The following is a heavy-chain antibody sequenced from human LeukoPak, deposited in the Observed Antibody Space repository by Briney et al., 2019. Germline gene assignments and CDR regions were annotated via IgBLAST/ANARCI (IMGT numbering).Heavy chain of an antibody. Sequence: SETLSFTCAVSGYSISSGYYWGWIRQPPGKGLEWIGSIYHSGSTYYNPSLKSRVTISVDTSKNQFSLKLSSVTAADTAVYYCARPVAGTDYFDYWGQGTLVTVSS. CDR2: IYHSGST. CDR1: GYSISSGYY. CDR3: ARPVAGTDYFDY. V-gene: IGHV4-38-2*01. D-gene: IGHD6-19*01. J-gene: IGHJ4*02.